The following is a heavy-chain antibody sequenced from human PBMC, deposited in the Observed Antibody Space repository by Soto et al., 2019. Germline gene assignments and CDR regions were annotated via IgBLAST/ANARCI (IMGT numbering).Heavy chain of an antibody. V-gene: IGHV4-59*01. D-gene: IGHD3-3*01. CDR2: ISYSGSS. CDR3: AREHNDFGNFYFDY. Sequence: SETLSLTCTVSGGSISSYYWTWIRQPPGKGLEWIGYISYSGSSNYNPSLKSRVTISLDTSKNQFSLKLSSVTAADTAVYYCAREHNDFGNFYFDYWGQGTLVTVSS. CDR1: GGSISSYY. J-gene: IGHJ4*02.